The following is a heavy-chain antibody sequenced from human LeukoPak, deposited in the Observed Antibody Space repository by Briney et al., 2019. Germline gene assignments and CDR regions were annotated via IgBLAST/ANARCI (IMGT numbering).Heavy chain of an antibody. V-gene: IGHV3-48*03. D-gene: IGHD1-20*01. CDR1: GFTFSTYE. CDR2: ISSSGSRI. CDR3: ARDRINWNDGLDP. J-gene: IGHJ5*02. Sequence: PGGSLRLSCAASGFTFSTYEMNWVRQAPGKGLEWVSYISSSGSRIYYADSVKGRFTISRDNAKNSLYLRMNSLRAEDTAVYYCARDRINWNDGLDPWGQGTLVTVSS.